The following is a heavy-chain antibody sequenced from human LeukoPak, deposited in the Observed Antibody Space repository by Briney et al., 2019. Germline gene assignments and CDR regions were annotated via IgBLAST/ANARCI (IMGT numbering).Heavy chain of an antibody. V-gene: IGHV4-59*08. CDR1: GGSISSYY. J-gene: IGHJ4*02. Sequence: SETLSLTCTVSGGSISSYYWSWIRQPPGKGLEWIGYIYYSGSTNYNPSLKSRVTISVDTSKNQFSLKLSSVTAADTAVYYCARQSDYGSGSYSYWGQGTLVTASS. CDR3: ARQSDYGSGSYSY. D-gene: IGHD3-10*01. CDR2: IYYSGST.